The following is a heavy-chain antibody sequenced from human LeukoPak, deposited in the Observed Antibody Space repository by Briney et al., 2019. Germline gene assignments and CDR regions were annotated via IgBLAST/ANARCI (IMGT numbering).Heavy chain of an antibody. J-gene: IGHJ6*03. CDR3: ARAVQLWFHYYMDV. V-gene: IGHV4-39*07. CDR1: GGSISSSSYY. Sequence: SETLSLTCTVSGGSISSSSYYWGWLRQPPGMGLEWIGSIYYSGSTYYNPSLKSRVIISVDTSKNQFSLKLSSVTAADTAVYYCARAVQLWFHYYMDVWGKGTTVTVSS. CDR2: IYYSGST. D-gene: IGHD5-18*01.